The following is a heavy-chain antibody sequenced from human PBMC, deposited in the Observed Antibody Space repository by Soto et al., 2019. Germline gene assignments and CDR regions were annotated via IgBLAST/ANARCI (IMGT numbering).Heavy chain of an antibody. CDR2: IYWNGDK. J-gene: IGHJ4*02. D-gene: IGHD3-9*01. V-gene: IGHV2-5*01. CDR1: GFSLRTSGAG. Sequence: QITLRESGPTLVKPTQTLTLTCTFSGFSLRTSGAGVGWIRQPPGKALEWLALIYWNGDKRYSPSLMNRLTTPKDTSKNQVVLTVTNLDPVDTATYYCAHSARYYDTLSGYYYPLNFDFWGRGTLVTVSS. CDR3: AHSARYYDTLSGYYYPLNFDF.